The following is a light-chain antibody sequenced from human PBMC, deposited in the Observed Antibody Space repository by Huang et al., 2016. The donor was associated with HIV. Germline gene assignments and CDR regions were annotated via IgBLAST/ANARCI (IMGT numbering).Light chain of an antibody. CDR3: QQYGSSLA. CDR2: GAS. CDR1: QSVFNNNY. V-gene: IGKV3-20*01. J-gene: IGKJ1*01. Sequence: EIVLTQSPGILSLSPGESATLSCRASQSVFNNNYLAWYQQKPDQAPRLLIFGASSTATGISDRFRGSGSGTDFTLTISRLEPEDFAVYYCQQYGSSLAFGPGTKVEIK.